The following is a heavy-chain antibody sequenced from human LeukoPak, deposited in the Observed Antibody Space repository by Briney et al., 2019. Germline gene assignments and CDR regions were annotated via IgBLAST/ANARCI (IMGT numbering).Heavy chain of an antibody. J-gene: IGHJ5*02. CDR2: ISAYNGNT. CDR3: ARDHYGSGSYYYNWFDP. D-gene: IGHD3-10*01. Sequence: ASVKVSCKASGYTFTSYGISWVRQAPGQGLEWMGWISAYNGNTNYAQKLQGRVTMTTDTSTGTAYMELRSLRSDDTAVYYCARDHYGSGSYYYNWFDPWGQGTLVTVSS. CDR1: GYTFTSYG. V-gene: IGHV1-18*01.